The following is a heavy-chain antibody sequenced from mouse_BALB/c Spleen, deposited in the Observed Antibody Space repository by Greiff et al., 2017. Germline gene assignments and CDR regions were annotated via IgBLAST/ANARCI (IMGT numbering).Heavy chain of an antibody. V-gene: IGHV2-6-4*01. J-gene: IGHJ4*01. Sequence: VQLQESGPGLVAPSQSLSITCTVSGFSLSRYSVHWVRQPPGKGLEWLGMIWGDGSTDYNSALKSRLSISKDNSKSQVFLKMNSLQTDDTARYYCARDDGYYAMDYWGQGTSVTVSS. CDR3: ARDDGYYAMDY. CDR2: IWGDGST. D-gene: IGHD2-3*01. CDR1: GFSLSRYS.